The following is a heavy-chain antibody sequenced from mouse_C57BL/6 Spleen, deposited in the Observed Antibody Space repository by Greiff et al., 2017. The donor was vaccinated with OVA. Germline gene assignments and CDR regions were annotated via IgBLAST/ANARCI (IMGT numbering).Heavy chain of an antibody. V-gene: IGHV1-15*01. CDR2: IDPETGGT. J-gene: IGHJ2*01. CDR1: GYTFTDYD. D-gene: IGHD2-4*01. CDR3: TRYYDYGGFDY. Sequence: QVQLQQSGAELVRPGASVTLSCKASGYTFTDYDMHWVKQTPVHGLEWIGAIDPETGGTAYNQKFKGKAILTADKSSSTAYMELRSLTSEDSAVYYCTRYYDYGGFDYWGQGTTLTVSS.